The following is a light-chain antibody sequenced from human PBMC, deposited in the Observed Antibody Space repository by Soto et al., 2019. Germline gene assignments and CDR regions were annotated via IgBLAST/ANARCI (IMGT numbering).Light chain of an antibody. J-gene: IGKJ1*01. CDR1: QSVSSY. CDR2: AAY. Sequence: EIVLTHSPATLSLSPWEIATLSCRASQSVSSYLAWYQQKPGQSPRLLIFAAYSRAAGVPDRFSGSGSGTDFTLTISRLEPGDFAVYYCQHYGNSPQTFGQGTKVDIK. CDR3: QHYGNSPQT. V-gene: IGKV3-20*01.